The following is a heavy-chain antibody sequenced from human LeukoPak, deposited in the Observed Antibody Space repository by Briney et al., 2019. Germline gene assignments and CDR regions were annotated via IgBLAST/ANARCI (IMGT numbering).Heavy chain of an antibody. CDR2: VSDSGGIT. D-gene: IGHD3-22*01. Sequence: PGGSLRLSCAASGFTFSNYAMSWVRQAPGRGLEWLSLVSDSGGITSYAESVKGRLTISRDNSKNSLYLQMNSLRAEDTAIYYCAKADGGDSDTSGSFDYWGQGTLVIVSS. V-gene: IGHV3-23*01. CDR3: AKADGGDSDTSGSFDY. J-gene: IGHJ4*02. CDR1: GFTFSNYA.